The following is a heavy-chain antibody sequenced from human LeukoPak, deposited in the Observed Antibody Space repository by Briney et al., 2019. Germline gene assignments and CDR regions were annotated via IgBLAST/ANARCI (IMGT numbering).Heavy chain of an antibody. J-gene: IGHJ4*02. CDR2: IRYDGSNK. Sequence: GGSLRLSWAAFGFTFSSYGRTWFRQAPAKGLGGVAFIRYDGSNKYYADSVKGRFTISRDNSKNTLYLQMNSLRAEDTAVYYCARDIVATIEYGYWGQGTLVTVSS. V-gene: IGHV3-30*02. CDR1: GFTFSSYG. CDR3: ARDIVATIEYGY. D-gene: IGHD5-12*01.